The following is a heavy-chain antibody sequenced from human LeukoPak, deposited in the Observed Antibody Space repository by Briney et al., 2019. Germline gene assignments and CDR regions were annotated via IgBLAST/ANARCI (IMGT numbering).Heavy chain of an antibody. Sequence: ASETLSLTCAVSGGAISRYYWSWVRQPPGKGLGWSGDIYYSGSTNYNPSLKSRVTISVDTSKNQFSLKLRSVTAADKAVYYCARFTAAGPRGGYFDYWGQGTLVTVSS. CDR1: GGAISRYY. CDR3: ARFTAAGPRGGYFDY. J-gene: IGHJ4*02. D-gene: IGHD6-13*01. V-gene: IGHV4-59*01. CDR2: IYYSGST.